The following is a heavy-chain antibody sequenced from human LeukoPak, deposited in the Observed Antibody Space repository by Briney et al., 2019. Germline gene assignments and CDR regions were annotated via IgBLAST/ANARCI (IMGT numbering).Heavy chain of an antibody. CDR3: TKGDRGHSVPDY. D-gene: IGHD2-21*02. V-gene: IGHV3-9*01. J-gene: IGHJ4*02. Sequence: PGGSLRLSCAASGFIFDEYAVHWVRQPPGKGLEWVSGITGNSGTIGYADSVKGRFTISRDNAKNSLYLQMNSLRTEDTALYYCTKGDRGHSVPDYWGQGTLVTVSS. CDR2: ITGNSGTI. CDR1: GFIFDEYA.